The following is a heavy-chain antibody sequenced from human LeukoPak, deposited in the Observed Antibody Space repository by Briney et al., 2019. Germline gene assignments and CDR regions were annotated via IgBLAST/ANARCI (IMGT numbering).Heavy chain of an antibody. CDR3: AKAGTTGIHHWFDP. CDR1: GYSISNDYY. V-gene: IGHV4-38-2*01. CDR2: IYHSGGS. D-gene: IGHD1-1*01. J-gene: IGHJ5*02. Sequence: PSETLSLTCVVSGYSISNDYYWGWIRPPPGKGLEWIGNIYHSGGSYYNPSLKSRVTTLVDTSKNQFSLKLSSVTAADTAVYYCAKAGTTGIHHWFDPWGQGNLVTVSS.